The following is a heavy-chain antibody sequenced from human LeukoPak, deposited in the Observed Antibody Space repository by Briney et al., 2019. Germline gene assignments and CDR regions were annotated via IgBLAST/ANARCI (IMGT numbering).Heavy chain of an antibody. J-gene: IGHJ4*02. CDR3: AREWGLESSGYYYAY. CDR1: GGTFSRFT. Sequence: SVKVSCKASGGTFSRFTISWVRQAPGQGFEWMGGITPMFGTANFAQKFQGRVSITADESTSTAFMELSSLRSEDTAVYYCAREWGLESSGYYYAYWGQGTLVTVSS. D-gene: IGHD3-22*01. V-gene: IGHV1-69*13. CDR2: ITPMFGTA.